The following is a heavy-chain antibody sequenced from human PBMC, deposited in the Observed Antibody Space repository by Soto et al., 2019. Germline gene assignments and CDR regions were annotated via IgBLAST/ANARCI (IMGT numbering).Heavy chain of an antibody. Sequence: SDTLSLTCTVSGADINTYSWTWIRQPAGKGWEWIGRIYTSASINYNPSLKGRVTLSVDTSTNQVSLRLASVTAADTAIYYCARDREAGYNFYYGMDVWGQGTTV. J-gene: IGHJ6*02. V-gene: IGHV4-4*07. CDR3: ARDREAGYNFYYGMDV. D-gene: IGHD6-19*01. CDR1: GADINTYS. CDR2: IYTSASI.